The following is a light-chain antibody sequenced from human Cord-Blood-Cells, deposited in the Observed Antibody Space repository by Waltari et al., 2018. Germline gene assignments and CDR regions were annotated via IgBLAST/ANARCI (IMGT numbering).Light chain of an antibody. J-gene: IGLJ2*01. CDR2: EVS. CDR3: CSYAGSSTVV. CDR1: SSDVGSYNL. V-gene: IGLV2-23*02. Sequence: QSALTQPASVSGSPGQSITISCTGPSSDVGSYNLVSWYQQHPGKSPKLMIYEVSKRPSGFSNRFSGSKSGNTASLTISGLQAEDEADYYCCSYAGSSTVVFGGGTKLTVL.